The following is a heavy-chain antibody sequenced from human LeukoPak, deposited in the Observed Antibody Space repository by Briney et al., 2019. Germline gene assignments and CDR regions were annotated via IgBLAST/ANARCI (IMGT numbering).Heavy chain of an antibody. Sequence: GESLKISCRVSGYSFTNYWIGWVRQMPGKGLEWMGIIYAGDSDTRYSPSFQGQVTISADKSISTAYLQWSSLKASDTAMYYCAGRPIGSASSFDIWGQGTMVIVSS. CDR2: IYAGDSDT. CDR1: GYSFTNYW. D-gene: IGHD6-13*01. J-gene: IGHJ3*02. V-gene: IGHV5-51*01. CDR3: AGRPIGSASSFDI.